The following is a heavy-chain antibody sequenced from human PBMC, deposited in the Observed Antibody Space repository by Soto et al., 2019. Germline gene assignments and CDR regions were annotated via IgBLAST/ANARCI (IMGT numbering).Heavy chain of an antibody. CDR1: GGTFSSYA. D-gene: IGHD6-19*01. CDR3: ARGIAVAGEGYYYGMDV. V-gene: IGHV1-69*01. Sequence: QVQLVQSGAEVKKPGSSVKVSCKASGGTFSSYAISWVRQAPGQGIEWMGGIIPIFGTANYAQKFQGRVTITADESTSTAYMELSSLRSEDTAVYYCARGIAVAGEGYYYGMDVWGQGTTVTVS. CDR2: IIPIFGTA. J-gene: IGHJ6*02.